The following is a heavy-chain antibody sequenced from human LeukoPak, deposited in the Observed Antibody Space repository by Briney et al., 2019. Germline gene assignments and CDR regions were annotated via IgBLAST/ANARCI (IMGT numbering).Heavy chain of an antibody. J-gene: IGHJ4*02. D-gene: IGHD3-3*01. CDR3: ARERQSVSDY. CDR1: GGSISSYY. V-gene: IGHV4-59*01. Sequence: PSETLSLTCSVSGGSISSYYCSWIRQPPGKGLEWIGHIDYSGYTNYNPSLKSRVTISVDPSKNQFSLNLSSVTAADTAVYYCARERQSVSDYWGQGTLVTVSS. CDR2: IDYSGYT.